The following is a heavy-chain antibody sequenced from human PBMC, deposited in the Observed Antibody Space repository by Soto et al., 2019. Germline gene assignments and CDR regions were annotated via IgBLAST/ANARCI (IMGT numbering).Heavy chain of an antibody. CDR2: IYSTGST. J-gene: IGHJ4*02. Sequence: TLSLTCSVSGGSVSRGGYYWSWIRQVPGKGPEWIGYIYSTGSTLYNPSLKSRLTMSLDTPKNQFSLNLSSVTAADTAFYYCERERRDSWPTMFFDDWGQGSLVT. V-gene: IGHV4-31*03. D-gene: IGHD3-10*02. CDR1: GGSVSRGGYY. CDR3: ERERRDSWPTMFFDD.